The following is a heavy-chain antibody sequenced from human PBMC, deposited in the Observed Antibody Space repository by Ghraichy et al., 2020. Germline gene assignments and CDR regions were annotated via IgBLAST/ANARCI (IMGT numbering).Heavy chain of an antibody. CDR2: ISASGDTA. CDR3: AKDWTPAF. CDR1: GFTFDRFD. Sequence: GESLNISCAASGFTFDRFDMSWVRQAPGRGLEWVSSISASGDTAHYADSVKGRFTSSRDNSKSTLSLQLNSLRAEDTAIYYCAKDWTPAFWGQGTVVTVSS. V-gene: IGHV3-23*01. J-gene: IGHJ4*02. D-gene: IGHD3/OR15-3a*01.